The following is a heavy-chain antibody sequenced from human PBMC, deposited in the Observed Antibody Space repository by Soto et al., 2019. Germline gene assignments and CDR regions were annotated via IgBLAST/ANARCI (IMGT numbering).Heavy chain of an antibody. J-gene: IGHJ5*02. V-gene: IGHV1-69*13. CDR3: ARAFPSSPQLGWFDP. CDR1: GGTFSSYA. D-gene: IGHD6-19*01. CDR2: IIPIFGTA. Sequence: WASVKVSCKASGGTFSSYAISWVRQAPGQGLEWMGGIIPIFGTANYAQKFQGRVTITEDESTSTAYMELSSLRSEETAVYYCARAFPSSPQLGWFDPWGKGTLVTSPQ.